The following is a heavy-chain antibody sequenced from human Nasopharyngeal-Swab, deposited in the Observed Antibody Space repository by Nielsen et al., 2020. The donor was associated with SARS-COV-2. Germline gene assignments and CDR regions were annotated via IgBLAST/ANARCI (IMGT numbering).Heavy chain of an antibody. V-gene: IGHV1-69*13. Sequence: SVKVSCRASGGTFSSYAISWVRQAPGQGLEWMGGIIPIFGTANYAQKFQGRVTITADESTSTAYMELSSLRSEDTAVYYCARGVVAATHLFDYWGQGTLVTVSS. CDR2: IIPIFGTA. D-gene: IGHD2-15*01. CDR1: GGTFSSYA. J-gene: IGHJ4*02. CDR3: ARGVVAATHLFDY.